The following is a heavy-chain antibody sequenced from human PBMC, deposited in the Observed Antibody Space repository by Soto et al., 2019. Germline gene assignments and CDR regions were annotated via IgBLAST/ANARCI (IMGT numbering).Heavy chain of an antibody. CDR3: AKRGSGWYYFDY. CDR2: ISANGAST. D-gene: IGHD6-19*01. V-gene: IGHV3-23*01. J-gene: IGHJ4*02. Sequence: EVQLLESGGGLVQPGGSLRLSCAASGFTFSSYVMTWVRQAPGKGLEWVSAISANGASTYYADSVKGRFTISRDSSKNTLILQMNSLRAEDTAVYYCAKRGSGWYYFDYWGQGTLVTVSS. CDR1: GFTFSSYV.